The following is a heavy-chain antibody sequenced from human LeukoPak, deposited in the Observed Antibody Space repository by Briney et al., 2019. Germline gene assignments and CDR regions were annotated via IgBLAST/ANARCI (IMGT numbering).Heavy chain of an antibody. J-gene: IGHJ4*02. Sequence: SETLSLTCAVYGGSFSGYYWSWIRQPPGKGLEWIGEINHSGSTNYNPSLKSRVTISVDTSKNQFSLKLSSVTAADTAVYYCARVHGAFDYWGQGTLVTVSS. CDR3: ARVHGAFDY. CDR2: INHSGST. D-gene: IGHD1-26*01. V-gene: IGHV4-34*01. CDR1: GGSFSGYY.